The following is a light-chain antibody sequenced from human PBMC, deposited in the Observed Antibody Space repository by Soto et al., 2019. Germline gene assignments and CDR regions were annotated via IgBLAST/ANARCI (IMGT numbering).Light chain of an antibody. Sequence: QSALAQPASVSGSPGQSITISCTGSSSDIGGYNFVSWYQQHPGKVPKLMIYDVSNRPSGVSSRFSGSKSDNTASLTISGLQAEDEADYYCASHTTSSTVVFGGGTKLTVI. CDR1: SSDIGGYNF. J-gene: IGLJ2*01. V-gene: IGLV2-14*03. CDR2: DVS. CDR3: ASHTTSSTVV.